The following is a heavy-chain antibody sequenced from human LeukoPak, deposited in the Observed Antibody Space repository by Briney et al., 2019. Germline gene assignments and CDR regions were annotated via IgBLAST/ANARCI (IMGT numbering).Heavy chain of an antibody. CDR1: GFTFSSHG. J-gene: IGHJ4*02. D-gene: IGHD3-10*01. Sequence: PGGSLRLSCAASGFTFSSHGMSWVRQAPGKGLEWVAVISYDGSNKYYADSVKGRFTISRDNSKNTLYLQMNSLRAEDTAVYYCAKWDRVRGSGSYYYFDYWGQGTLVTVSS. V-gene: IGHV3-30*18. CDR3: AKWDRVRGSGSYYYFDY. CDR2: ISYDGSNK.